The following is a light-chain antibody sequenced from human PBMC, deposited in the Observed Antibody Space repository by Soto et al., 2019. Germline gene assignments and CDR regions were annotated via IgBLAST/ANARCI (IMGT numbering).Light chain of an antibody. J-gene: IGKJ5*01. CDR2: DAS. CDR1: QGISSA. CDR3: QQFNNYIT. Sequence: AIQLTQSPSSLSASVGDRVTITCRASQGISSALAWYQQKPGKAPKLLIYDASSLESGVPSRFSGSGSGTDFTLSNSSLQPEDFATYSCQQFNNYITLGEGTRLEIK. V-gene: IGKV1D-13*01.